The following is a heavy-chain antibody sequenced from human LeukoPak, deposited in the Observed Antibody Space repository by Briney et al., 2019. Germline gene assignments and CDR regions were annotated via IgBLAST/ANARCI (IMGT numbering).Heavy chain of an antibody. V-gene: IGHV3-21*01. D-gene: IGHD2-2*01. CDR1: GFRFSIYS. Sequence: GGSLRLSCAGSGFRFSIYSMKWVRQAPGKGLEWVSSISSSSSSIYYADSLKGRFTISRDNAKDSLYLQMNSLRDEDTAVYYCARGPHCSSTSCYVTGAFDVWGQGTMVTVSS. CDR3: ARGPHCSSTSCYVTGAFDV. CDR2: ISSSSSSI. J-gene: IGHJ3*01.